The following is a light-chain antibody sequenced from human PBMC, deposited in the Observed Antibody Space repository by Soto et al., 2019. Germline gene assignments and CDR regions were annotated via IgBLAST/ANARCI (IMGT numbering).Light chain of an antibody. Sequence: EIVMTQSPATLSVSPGERATLSCTASQSVSSNLAWYQQKPGQAPRLLISGASTRAPGIPARFSGSGSGTEFTLTISSLLSEDFSVYYCQQYNNWLSGTFGQGTKVEIK. CDR2: GAS. V-gene: IGKV3-15*01. CDR1: QSVSSN. CDR3: QQYNNWLSGT. J-gene: IGKJ1*01.